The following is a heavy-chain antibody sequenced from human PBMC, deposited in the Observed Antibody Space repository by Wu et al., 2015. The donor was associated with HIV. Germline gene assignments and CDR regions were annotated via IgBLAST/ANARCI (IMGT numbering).Heavy chain of an antibody. CDR3: ARDSSEYYRRDPYGMDV. J-gene: IGHJ6*02. CDR1: GGTFSSYA. V-gene: IGHV1-69*05. CDR2: IIPIFGTA. D-gene: IGHD1-14*01. Sequence: QVQLVQSGAEVKKPGSSVKVSCKASGGTFSSYAISWVRQAPGQGLEWMGGIIPIFGTANYAQKFQGRVTITTDESTSTAYMELSSLRSEDTAVYYCARDSSEYYRRDPYGMDVVGPRDHGHRLL.